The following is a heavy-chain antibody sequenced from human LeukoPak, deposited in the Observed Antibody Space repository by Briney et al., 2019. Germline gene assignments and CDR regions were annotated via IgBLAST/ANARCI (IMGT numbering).Heavy chain of an antibody. J-gene: IGHJ2*01. CDR2: ISSSGSTI. CDR1: GFTFSSYE. Sequence: GGSLRLSCAASGFTFSSYEMNWVGQGPGKGLEWVSYISSSGSTIYYADSVKGRFTISRDNAKNSLYLQMNSLRAEDTAVYYCARIRIPGWYFDLWGRGTLVTVSS. D-gene: IGHD2-2*01. CDR3: ARIRIPGWYFDL. V-gene: IGHV3-48*03.